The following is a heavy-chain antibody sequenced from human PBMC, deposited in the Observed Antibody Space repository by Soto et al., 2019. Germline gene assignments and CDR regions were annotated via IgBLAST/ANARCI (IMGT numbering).Heavy chain of an antibody. D-gene: IGHD6-6*01. CDR3: AASIAGPPGADY. V-gene: IGHV1-8*01. CDR1: GYTFTSYD. CDR2: MNPNSGNT. J-gene: IGHJ4*02. Sequence: ASVKVSCKASGYTFTSYDINWVRQATGQGLEWMGWMNPNSGNTGYAQKFQGRVTMTRSTSISTAYMELSSLRSEDTAVYYCAASIAGPPGADYGGKEPLVPVSS.